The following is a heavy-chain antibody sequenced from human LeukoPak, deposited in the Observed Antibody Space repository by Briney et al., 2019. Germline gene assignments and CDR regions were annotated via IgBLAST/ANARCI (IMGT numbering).Heavy chain of an antibody. Sequence: GGSLRLSCAASGFTFSSYSMNWVRQAPGKGLEWVSSISSSSSYIYYADSVKGRFTISRDNAKNSLYLQMNSLRAEDTAVYYCAKEGYFDWSFFDYWGQGTLVTVSS. CDR3: AKEGYFDWSFFDY. CDR1: GFTFSSYS. CDR2: ISSSSSYI. V-gene: IGHV3-21*04. J-gene: IGHJ4*02. D-gene: IGHD3-9*01.